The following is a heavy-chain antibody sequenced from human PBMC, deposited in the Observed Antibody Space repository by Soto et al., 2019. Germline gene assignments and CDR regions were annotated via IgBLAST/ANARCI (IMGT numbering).Heavy chain of an antibody. CDR2: IFPKSGGT. CDR3: AREGMFHYETADYYPSNYGLDV. Sequence: QALLMQSGADMKKPGASVKVSCKSSGFSFTNYYLHWVRQAPGQGPEWMGWIFPKSGGTRSAQRFRDRLTLTTDTSITTAYLELTSLSPDDTAIYFCAREGMFHYETADYYPSNYGLDVWGQGTTVTVPS. V-gene: IGHV1-2*02. CDR1: GFSFTNYY. J-gene: IGHJ6*02. D-gene: IGHD3-9*01.